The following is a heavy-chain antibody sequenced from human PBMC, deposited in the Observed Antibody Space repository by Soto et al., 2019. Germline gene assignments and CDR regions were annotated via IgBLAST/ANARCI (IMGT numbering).Heavy chain of an antibody. CDR3: GGGAYFFDY. Sequence: VAVIWYDGSKKYYADSVKGRFTISRDNSKNTVYLQMNSLRAEDTAVYYCGGGAYFFDYWGQGTLVTVSS. D-gene: IGHD4-17*01. CDR2: IWYDGSKK. V-gene: IGHV3-33*01. J-gene: IGHJ4*02.